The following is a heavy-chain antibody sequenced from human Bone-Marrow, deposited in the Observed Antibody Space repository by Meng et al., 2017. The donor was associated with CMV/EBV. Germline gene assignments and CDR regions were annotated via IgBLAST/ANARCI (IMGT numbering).Heavy chain of an antibody. CDR2: IYSGGSST. V-gene: IGHV3-23*03. D-gene: IGHD6-13*01. Sequence: GESLKISCAASGFTFSSYAMHWVRQAPGKGLEWVSVIYSGGSSTYYADSVKGRFTISRDNSKNTLYLQMNSLRAEDTAVYYCAKAPYSSSWYSDYWGQGTLVTVSS. J-gene: IGHJ4*02. CDR1: GFTFSSYA. CDR3: AKAPYSSSWYSDY.